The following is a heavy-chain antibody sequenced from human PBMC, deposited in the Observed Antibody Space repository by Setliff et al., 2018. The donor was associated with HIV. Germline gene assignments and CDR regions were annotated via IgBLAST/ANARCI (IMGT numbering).Heavy chain of an antibody. V-gene: IGHV3-7*01. D-gene: IGHD6-13*01. J-gene: IGHJ4*02. CDR1: GFTLSGYW. CDR2: IKQDGSEK. Sequence: GGSLRLSCAASGFTLSGYWLSWVRQAPGKGLEWVASIKQDGSEKYYVDSLKGRFAISRDNAKNSLYLQMNSLRAEDTAVYYCTRDSSSWYEFYFDCWGQGTLVTVSS. CDR3: TRDSSSWYEFYFDC.